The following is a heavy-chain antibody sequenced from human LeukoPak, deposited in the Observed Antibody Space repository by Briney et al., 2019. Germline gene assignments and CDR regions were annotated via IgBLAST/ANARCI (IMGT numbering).Heavy chain of an antibody. CDR1: GYTFTSNY. D-gene: IGHD5-12*01. CDR3: ARAERLPNWFDP. Sequence: ASVKVSCKAFGYTFTSNYMHWVRQAPGQGLEWMGWISAYNGNTNYAQKLQGRVTMTTDTSTSTAYMELRSLRSDDTAVYYCARAERLPNWFDPWGQGTLVTVSS. CDR2: ISAYNGNT. V-gene: IGHV1-18*04. J-gene: IGHJ5*02.